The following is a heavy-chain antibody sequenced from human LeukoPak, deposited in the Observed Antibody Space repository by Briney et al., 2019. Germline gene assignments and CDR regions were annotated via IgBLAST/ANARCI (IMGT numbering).Heavy chain of an antibody. CDR3: AKDTSSRWLQLAGYFDY. CDR1: GFTFDDYA. J-gene: IGHJ4*02. D-gene: IGHD5-24*01. V-gene: IGHV3-9*01. CDR2: ISWNSGSI. Sequence: PGRSLRLSCAASGFTFDDYAMHWVRQAPGKGLAWVSGISWNSGSIGYADSVKGRFTISRDNAKNSLYLQMNSLRAEDTALYYCAKDTSSRWLQLAGYFDYWGQGTLVTVSS.